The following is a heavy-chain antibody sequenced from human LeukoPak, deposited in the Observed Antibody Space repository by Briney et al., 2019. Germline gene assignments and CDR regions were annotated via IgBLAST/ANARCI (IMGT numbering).Heavy chain of an antibody. CDR1: GFTFSSYG. V-gene: IGHV3-30*18. CDR2: ISYDGSNK. Sequence: GRSLRLSCAASGFTFSSYGMHWVRQAPGKGLEWVAVISYDGSNKYYADSVKGRFTISRDNSKSTLYLQMNSLRAEDTAVYYCAKEGIAAAGYPYYFDYWGQGTLVTVSS. D-gene: IGHD6-13*01. J-gene: IGHJ4*02. CDR3: AKEGIAAAGYPYYFDY.